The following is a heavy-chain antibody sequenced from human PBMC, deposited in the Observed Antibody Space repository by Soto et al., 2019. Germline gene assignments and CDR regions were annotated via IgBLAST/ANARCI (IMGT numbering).Heavy chain of an antibody. Sequence: ASVTVSCKASGGTFSSYAISWVRQAPGQGLEWMGGIIPIFGTANYAQKFQGRVTITADESTSTAYMDLSSQRSEDTAVYYCARGSGEVGASEGFQYYGMYVWGQVTKVTDS. D-gene: IGHD1-26*01. J-gene: IGHJ6*02. V-gene: IGHV1-69*13. CDR2: IIPIFGTA. CDR3: ARGSGEVGASEGFQYYGMYV. CDR1: GGTFSSYA.